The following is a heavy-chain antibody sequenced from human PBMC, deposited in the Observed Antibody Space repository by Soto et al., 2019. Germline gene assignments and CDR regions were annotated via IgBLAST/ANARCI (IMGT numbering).Heavy chain of an antibody. D-gene: IGHD3-22*01. CDR2: IYYRGST. V-gene: IGHV4-39*01. Sequence: QLQLQESGPGLVKPSETLSLTCTVSGGSISSSSYYWGWIRQPPGKGLEWIGRIYYRGSTYYNPSLKGRVTISVATSKNQFSLKLSSVTAADTAVYYCARHRTMMGDAFAIWGQGTMVSVSS. CDR1: GGSISSSSYY. J-gene: IGHJ3*02. CDR3: ARHRTMMGDAFAI.